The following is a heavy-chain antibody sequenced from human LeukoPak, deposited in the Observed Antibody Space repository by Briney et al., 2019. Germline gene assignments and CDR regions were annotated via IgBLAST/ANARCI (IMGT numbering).Heavy chain of an antibody. J-gene: IGHJ6*02. CDR3: ARDLPGAAVEGTTMVMDV. V-gene: IGHV1-18*01. Sequence: ASVKVSCKASGYIFTSRGITWVRQAPGQGLEWMGWISAYNGNTNYAQNVQGRVTVTRDTSTSTAYMELRSLRFDDTAVYYCARDLPGAAVEGTTMVMDVWGQGTTVTVSS. D-gene: IGHD6-19*01. CDR2: ISAYNGNT. CDR1: GYIFTSRG.